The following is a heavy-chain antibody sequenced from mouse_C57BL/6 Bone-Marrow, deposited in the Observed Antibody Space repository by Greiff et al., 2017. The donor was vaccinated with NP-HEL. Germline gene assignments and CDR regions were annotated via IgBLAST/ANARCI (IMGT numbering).Heavy chain of an antibody. D-gene: IGHD2-3*01. V-gene: IGHV5-15*01. CDR3: ARLDDGYYAFAY. CDR1: GFTFSDYG. Sequence: EVMLVESGGGLVQPGGSLKHSCAASGFTFSDYGMAWVRQAPRKGPEWVAFISNLAYSIYYADTVTGRFTISRENAKNTLYLEMSSLRSEDTAMYYCARLDDGYYAFAYWGQGTLVTVSA. J-gene: IGHJ3*01. CDR2: ISNLAYSI.